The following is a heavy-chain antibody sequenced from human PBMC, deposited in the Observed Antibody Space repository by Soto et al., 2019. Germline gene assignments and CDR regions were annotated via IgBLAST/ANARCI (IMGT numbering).Heavy chain of an antibody. CDR2: IYYSGST. J-gene: IGHJ4*02. CDR3: ARWRAGYSYGFDY. Sequence: PSETLSLTCAVSGGSISSGGYSWSWIRQPPGKGLEWIGYIYYSGSTYYNPSLKSRVIISVDTSKNQFSLNLSSVTAADTAVYYCARWRAGYSYGFDYWGQGTLVTVSS. CDR1: GGSISSGGYS. V-gene: IGHV4-61*08. D-gene: IGHD5-18*01.